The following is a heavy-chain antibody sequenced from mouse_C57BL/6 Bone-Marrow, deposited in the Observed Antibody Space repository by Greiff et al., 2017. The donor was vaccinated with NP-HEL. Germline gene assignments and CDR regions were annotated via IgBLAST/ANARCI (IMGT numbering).Heavy chain of an antibody. CDR1: GYTFTDYY. J-gene: IGHJ3*01. CDR3: ARGRGFAY. Sequence: QVQLQQSGAELVRPGASVKLSCKASGYTFTDYYINWVKQRPGQGLEWIARIYPGSGNTYYTEKFKGKATLTAEKSSSTAYMQLSSLTSEDSAVYFCARGRGFAYWGQGTLVTVSA. V-gene: IGHV1-76*01. CDR2: IYPGSGNT.